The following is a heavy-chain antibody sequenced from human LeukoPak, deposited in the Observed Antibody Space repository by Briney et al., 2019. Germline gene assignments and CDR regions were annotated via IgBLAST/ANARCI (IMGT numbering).Heavy chain of an antibody. CDR3: ARGGVVSTDFYYYMDV. J-gene: IGHJ6*03. CDR1: GGSFRNYA. Sequence: SVKVSCKPSGGSFRNYAFSWVRQAPGQGLEWMGGIVPIFATANYAQKFQGRVTITTDDSTSTAYMELTSLRSEDTAIHYCARGGVVSTDFYYYMDVWGKGTTVTVSS. V-gene: IGHV1-69*05. D-gene: IGHD2-8*02. CDR2: IVPIFATA.